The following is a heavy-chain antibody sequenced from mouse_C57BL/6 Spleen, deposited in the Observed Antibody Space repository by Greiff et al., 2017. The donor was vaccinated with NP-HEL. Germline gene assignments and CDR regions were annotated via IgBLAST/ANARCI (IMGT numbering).Heavy chain of an antibody. V-gene: IGHV5-4*01. CDR2: ISDGGSYT. CDR3: ARELLHAMDY. J-gene: IGHJ4*01. CDR1: GFTFSSYA. Sequence: EVMLVESGGGLVKPGGSLKLSCAASGFTFSSYAMSWVRQTPEKRLEWVATISDGGSYTYYPDNVKGRFTISRDNAKNNLYLQMSHLKSEDTAMYYCARELLHAMDYWGQGTSVTVSS.